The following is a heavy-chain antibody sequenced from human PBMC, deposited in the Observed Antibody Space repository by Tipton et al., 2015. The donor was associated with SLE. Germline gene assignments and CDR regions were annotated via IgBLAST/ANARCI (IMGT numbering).Heavy chain of an antibody. Sequence: TLSLTCTVSGGSISSSSYYWGWIRQPPGKGLEWIGSIYYSGSTYYNPSLKSRVTISVDTSKNQFSLKLSAVTAADTAVYYCARAGGGDSNWFDPWGQGTQVTVSS. CDR2: IYYSGST. V-gene: IGHV4-39*07. CDR3: ARAGGGDSNWFDP. CDR1: GGSISSSSYY. J-gene: IGHJ5*02. D-gene: IGHD2-21*01.